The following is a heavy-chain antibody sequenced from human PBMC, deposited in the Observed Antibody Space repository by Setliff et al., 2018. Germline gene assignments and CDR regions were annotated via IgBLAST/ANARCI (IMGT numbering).Heavy chain of an antibody. J-gene: IGHJ5*02. D-gene: IGHD3-22*01. Sequence: TLSLTCTVSGDSISNDTYYWSWIRQPAGKGPEWIGRVYTSGSTNYDPSLNSRVTISLDTSKNQFSLKLISVTAADTAVYYCARVAGSGYLDRCFDPWGQGTLVTVSS. CDR2: VYTSGST. CDR1: GDSISNDTYY. CDR3: ARVAGSGYLDRCFDP. V-gene: IGHV4-61*02.